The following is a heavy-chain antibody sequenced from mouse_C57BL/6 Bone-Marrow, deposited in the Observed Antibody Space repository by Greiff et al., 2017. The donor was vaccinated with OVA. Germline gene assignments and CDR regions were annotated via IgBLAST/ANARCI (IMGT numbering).Heavy chain of an antibody. CDR3: ARGGITTVVEDY. J-gene: IGHJ2*01. Sequence: EVQLQQSGPGLVKPSQSLSLTCSVTGYSITSGYYWNWIRQFPGNKLEWMGYISYDGSNNYNPSLKNRISITRDTSKNQFFLKLNSVTTEDTATYYCARGGITTVVEDYWGQGTTLTVSS. D-gene: IGHD1-1*01. CDR2: ISYDGSN. V-gene: IGHV3-6*01. CDR1: GYSITSGYY.